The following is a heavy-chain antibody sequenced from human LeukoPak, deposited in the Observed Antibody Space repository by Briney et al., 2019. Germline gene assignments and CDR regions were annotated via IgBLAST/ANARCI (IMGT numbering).Heavy chain of an antibody. V-gene: IGHV4-4*07. CDR3: ARDLLVDTAMVLFDY. J-gene: IGHJ4*02. D-gene: IGHD5-18*01. CDR1: GGSFSGYY. CDR2: IYTSGST. Sequence: PSETLSLTCAVYGGSFSGYYWSWIRQPAGKGLEWIGRIYTSGSTNYNPSLKSRVTMSVDTSKNQFSLKLSSVTAADTAVYYCARDLLVDTAMVLFDYWGQGTLVTVSS.